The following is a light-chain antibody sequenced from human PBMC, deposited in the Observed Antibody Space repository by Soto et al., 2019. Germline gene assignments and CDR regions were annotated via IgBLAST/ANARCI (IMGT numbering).Light chain of an antibody. CDR3: QQYDNPPPLT. J-gene: IGKJ4*01. CDR2: DAS. Sequence: DIQMTQSPSSLSASVGDRVTITCQASQDISNYLNWYQQKPGKAPKLLIYDASNLETGVPSRFSGSGSGTDLTFTISSLQPEDIATYYCQQYDNPPPLTFGGGTKVEIK. V-gene: IGKV1-33*01. CDR1: QDISNY.